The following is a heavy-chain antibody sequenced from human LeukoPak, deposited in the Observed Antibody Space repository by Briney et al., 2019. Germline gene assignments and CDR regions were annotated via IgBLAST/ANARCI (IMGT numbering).Heavy chain of an antibody. CDR2: INTDTRGT. V-gene: IGHV3-74*01. J-gene: IGHJ4*02. Sequence: GESLRLACAASGFTFTDYWMHWVRQAPGKGLVWVSIINTDTRGTYYADSVKGRFTISRDNAKNTLYLQMNSLRAEDTAVYYCARAGAYHFDNWGQGTLVTVSS. CDR3: ARAGAYHFDN. CDR1: GFTFTDYW. D-gene: IGHD3-16*01.